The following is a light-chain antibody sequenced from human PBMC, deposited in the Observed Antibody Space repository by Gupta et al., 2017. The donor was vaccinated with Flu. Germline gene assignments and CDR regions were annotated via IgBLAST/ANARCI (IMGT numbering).Light chain of an antibody. J-gene: IGKJ2*01. V-gene: IGKV1-5*03. CDR2: TAS. CDR1: QYISTW. Sequence: GDRVTITCRASQYISTWLAWYQQKPGKAPKLLIYTASSLESGVPSRFSGSGSGTEFTLTISSLQPDDFATYYCQQYISYPYTFGQGTKLEIK. CDR3: QQYISYPYT.